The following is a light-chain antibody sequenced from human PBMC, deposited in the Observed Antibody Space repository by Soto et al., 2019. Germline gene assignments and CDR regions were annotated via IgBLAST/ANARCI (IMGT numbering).Light chain of an antibody. V-gene: IGKV1-33*01. CDR3: QQYYSPPPT. CDR2: DAS. CDR1: QDISNY. Sequence: DIQMTQSPSSLSASVGDRVTITCQASQDISNYLNWYQQKPGKAPKLLIYDASNLETGVPSRFSGSGSGTDFTFTISSLQPEDIATYYCQQYYSPPPTFGGGTKVEIK. J-gene: IGKJ4*02.